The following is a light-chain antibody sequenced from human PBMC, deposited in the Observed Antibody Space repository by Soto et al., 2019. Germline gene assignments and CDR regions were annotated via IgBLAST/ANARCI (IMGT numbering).Light chain of an antibody. Sequence: EVVMTQSPATLSVSPGERATLSCRASQSFTSNFLAWYQQKPGQAPRLLIYGASSRATGIPDRFSGSGSGTDFTLTISRLEPEDFAVYYCQHYVSLHPAWTFGQGTKVDIK. V-gene: IGKV3-20*01. CDR2: GAS. J-gene: IGKJ1*01. CDR3: QHYVSLHPAWT. CDR1: QSFTSNF.